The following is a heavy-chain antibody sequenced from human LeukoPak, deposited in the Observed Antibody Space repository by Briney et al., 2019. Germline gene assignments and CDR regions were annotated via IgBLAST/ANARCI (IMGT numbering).Heavy chain of an antibody. J-gene: IGHJ4*02. CDR1: GGSISSSTYY. V-gene: IGHV4-39*01. Sequence: PSETLSLTCTVSGGSISSSTYYWGWIRQPPGKGLKCMGSIYYSGSTYYNPSLKSRGTISGDTSLNRFSLKLASVTAADTAVFYCARLPQRSDILTSYANSFDFWGRGTLVTVSS. D-gene: IGHD3-9*01. CDR2: IYYSGST. CDR3: ARLPQRSDILTSYANSFDF.